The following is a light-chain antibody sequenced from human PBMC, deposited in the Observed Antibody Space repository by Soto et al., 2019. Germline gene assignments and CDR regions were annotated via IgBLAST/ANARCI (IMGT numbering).Light chain of an antibody. J-gene: IGKJ3*01. CDR3: QQGGA. V-gene: IGKV3-11*01. Sequence: EIVLTQSRATLSLSPGERATLSCRASQSVSSYLAWYQQKPGQAPRLLIYDAFNRATGIPARFSGSGSGTDFTLTISSLEPEDSAVYYCQQGGAFGPGTKVDIK. CDR2: DAF. CDR1: QSVSSY.